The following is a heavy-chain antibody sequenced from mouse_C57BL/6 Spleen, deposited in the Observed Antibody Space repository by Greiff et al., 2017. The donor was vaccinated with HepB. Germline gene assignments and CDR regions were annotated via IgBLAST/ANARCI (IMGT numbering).Heavy chain of an antibody. D-gene: IGHD1-1*01. J-gene: IGHJ1*03. Sequence: QVQLKESGAELARPGASVKLSCKASGYTFTSYGISWVKQRTGQGLEWIGEIYPRSGNTYYNEKFKGKATLTADKSSSTAYMELRSLTSEDSAVYFCARSGGSSSYFDVWGTGTTVTVSS. CDR2: IYPRSGNT. CDR1: GYTFTSYG. CDR3: ARSGGSSSYFDV. V-gene: IGHV1-81*01.